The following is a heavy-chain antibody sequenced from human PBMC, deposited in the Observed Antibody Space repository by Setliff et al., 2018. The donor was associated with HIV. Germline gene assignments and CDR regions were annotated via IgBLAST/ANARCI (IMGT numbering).Heavy chain of an antibody. J-gene: IGHJ6*04. V-gene: IGHV4-59*01. Sequence: PSETLSLTCTVSGGSINTYYWSWIRQPPGQGLEWIGFIYYSGSTNYSPSLKSRVTISVDSSKNQFSLKLTSVTAADTAVYYCARHLTYDTTTSLAGYALDVWGEGTTVTVSS. CDR3: ARHLTYDTTTSLAGYALDV. CDR2: IYYSGST. D-gene: IGHD3-22*01. CDR1: GGSINTYY.